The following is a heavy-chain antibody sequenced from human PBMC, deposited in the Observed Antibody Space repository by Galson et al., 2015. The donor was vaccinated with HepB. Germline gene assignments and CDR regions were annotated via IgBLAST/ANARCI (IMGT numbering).Heavy chain of an antibody. D-gene: IGHD6-13*01. CDR3: ARESGSSWYYFDY. V-gene: IGHV1-2*05. J-gene: IGHJ4*02. CDR1: GYTFTGYY. Sequence: SVKVSCKASGYTFTGYYMHWVRQAPGQGLEWMGRINPNSGGTNYAQKFQGRVTMTRDTSISTAYMELSRLGSDDTVVYYCARESGSSWYYFDYWGQGTLVTVSS. CDR2: INPNSGGT.